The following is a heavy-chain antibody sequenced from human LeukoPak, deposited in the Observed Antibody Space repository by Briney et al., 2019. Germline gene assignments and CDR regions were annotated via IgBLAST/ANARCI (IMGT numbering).Heavy chain of an antibody. D-gene: IGHD3-22*01. V-gene: IGHV3-49*04. Sequence: GGSLRLSCTASGINFGDYAMSWVRQAPGKGLVWVGFIRSKAYGETTESAASVKGRFTISRDDSKSMAYLQMNSLKTEDTAVYYCIANYYDSSGYPIAYYFDYWGQGTLVTVSS. J-gene: IGHJ4*02. CDR2: IRSKAYGETT. CDR1: GINFGDYA. CDR3: IANYYDSSGYPIAYYFDY.